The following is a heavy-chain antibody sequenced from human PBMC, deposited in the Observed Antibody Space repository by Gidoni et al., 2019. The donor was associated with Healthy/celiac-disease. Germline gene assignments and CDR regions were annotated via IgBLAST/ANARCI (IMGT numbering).Heavy chain of an antibody. V-gene: IGHV3-30*18. CDR3: AKSMGVDTAMVTSDAFDI. CDR1: ACTFSSSG. J-gene: IGHJ3*02. CDR2: ISYEGSNK. D-gene: IGHD5-18*01. Sequence: QVQLVESGGGVVQPGRSLRLTRAASACTFSSSGMHWVRQAPGTGLEWVAVISYEGSNKYYADSVKGRLTISRDNSKNTLYLQMNSLRAEDTAVYYCAKSMGVDTAMVTSDAFDIWGQGTMVTVSS.